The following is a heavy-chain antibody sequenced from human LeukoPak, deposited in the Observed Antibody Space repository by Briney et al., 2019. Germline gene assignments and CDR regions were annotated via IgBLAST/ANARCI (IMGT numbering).Heavy chain of an antibody. CDR3: ARAGCSSTSCYWGYYYYYMDV. J-gene: IGHJ6*03. CDR1: GGSISSYY. V-gene: IGHV4-59*01. CDR2: IYYSGST. D-gene: IGHD2-2*01. Sequence: SETLSLTCTVSGGSISSYYWSWIRQPPGKGLEWIGSIYYSGSTNYNPSLKSRVTISVDTSKNQFSLKLSSVTAADTAVYYCARAGCSSTSCYWGYYYYYMDVWGKGTTVTVSS.